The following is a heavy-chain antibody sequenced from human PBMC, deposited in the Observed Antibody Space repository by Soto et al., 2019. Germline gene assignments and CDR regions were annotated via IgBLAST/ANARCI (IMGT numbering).Heavy chain of an antibody. CDR2: INPSGGGT. V-gene: IGHV1-46*01. D-gene: IGHD6-13*01. CDR1: GYTFTTYY. J-gene: IGHJ4*02. Sequence: QVQLMQSGAEVKKPGASVKVSCKASGYTFTTYYMHWVRQAPGQGLEWMGIINPSGGGTNNAQKFQDRVTMTRDTSTSTGNMQLSSLRSEDTAVYYCAREGRGQHLPRNFDYWGQGTLLTVSS. CDR3: AREGRGQHLPRNFDY.